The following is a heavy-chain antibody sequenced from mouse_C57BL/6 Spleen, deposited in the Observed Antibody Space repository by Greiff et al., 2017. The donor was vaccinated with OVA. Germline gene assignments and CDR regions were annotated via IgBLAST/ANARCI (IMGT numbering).Heavy chain of an antibody. Sequence: EVQVVESGGGLVKPGGSLTLSCAASGFTFSDYGLHWVRQAPEKGLEWVAYISSGSSTIYYADTVKGRFNISRDNAKNTLFLQMTRLRSEDTAMYYCARPGYSNYGWYFDVWGTGTTVTVSS. CDR1: GFTFSDYG. CDR3: ARPGYSNYGWYFDV. J-gene: IGHJ1*03. CDR2: ISSGSSTI. V-gene: IGHV5-17*01. D-gene: IGHD2-5*01.